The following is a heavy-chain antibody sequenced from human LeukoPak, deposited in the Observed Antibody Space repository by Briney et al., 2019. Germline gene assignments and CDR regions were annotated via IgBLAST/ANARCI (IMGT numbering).Heavy chain of an antibody. Sequence: PSQTLSLTCTVSGGSISSGGFYWSWVRQHPGKGLEWIGYIFYSGSTYYNPSLKSRISISVDTPKNQFSLKLTSVTAADTAVYYCARVIRGSGSEYFQHWGQGALVTVSS. CDR1: GGSISSGGFY. J-gene: IGHJ1*01. D-gene: IGHD3-10*01. V-gene: IGHV4-31*03. CDR2: IFYSGST. CDR3: ARVIRGSGSEYFQH.